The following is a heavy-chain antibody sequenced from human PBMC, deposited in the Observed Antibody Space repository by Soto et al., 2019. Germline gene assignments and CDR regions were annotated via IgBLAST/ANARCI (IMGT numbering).Heavy chain of an antibody. CDR1: GGSVSSSSYY. V-gene: IGHV4-31*03. J-gene: IGHJ4*02. D-gene: IGHD3-22*01. CDR3: ARVSSGYQYYFDY. Sequence: TSETLSLTCTVSGGSVSSSSYYWGWVRQPPGKGLEWIGYIYYSGSTYYNPSLKSRVTISVDTSKNQFSLKLSSVTAADTAVYYCARVSSGYQYYFDYWGQGTLVTVSS. CDR2: IYYSGST.